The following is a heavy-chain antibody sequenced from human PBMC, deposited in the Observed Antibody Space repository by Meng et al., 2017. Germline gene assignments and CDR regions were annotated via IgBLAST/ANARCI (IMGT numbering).Heavy chain of an antibody. CDR2: IYYSGST. CDR3: ASTHRDCSGGSCYGRLFDY. J-gene: IGHJ4*02. D-gene: IGHD2-15*01. CDR1: GGSISSYY. V-gene: IGHV4-59*01. Sequence: SETLSLTCTVSGGSISSYYWSWIRQPPGKGLEWIGYIYYSGSTNYNPSLKSRVTISVDTSKNQFSLKLSSVTAADTAVYYCASTHRDCSGGSCYGRLFDYWGQGTLVTVSS.